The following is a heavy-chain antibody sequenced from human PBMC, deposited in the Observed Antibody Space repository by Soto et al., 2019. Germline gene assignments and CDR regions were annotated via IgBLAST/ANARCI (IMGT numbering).Heavy chain of an antibody. CDR2: IYYSGST. CDR1: CCSISSGGYY. J-gene: IGHJ4*02. V-gene: IGHV4-31*03. Sequence: SDTLSLTCTFNCCSISSGGYYWSWIRQHPGKGLEWIGYIYYSGSTYYNPSLKSRVTISVDTSKNQFSLKLSSVTAADTAVYYCARSGYSYGPNPLLYWGQGTLVTVS. CDR3: ARSGYSYGPNPLLY. D-gene: IGHD5-18*01.